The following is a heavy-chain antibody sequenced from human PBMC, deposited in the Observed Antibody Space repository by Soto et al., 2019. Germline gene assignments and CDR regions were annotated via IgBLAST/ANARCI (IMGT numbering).Heavy chain of an antibody. CDR2: IKSKNNGGTT. V-gene: IGHV3-15*01. Sequence: EVQLVESGGGLVKPGGSLRLSCADSGFTFSNAWMSWVRQAPGKGLEWVGRIKSKNNGGTTDYAAPVKGRFTISRDDSKNTLYLQLNSLRTEDTAVYYCTTDDPINRSWGQGTLVTVSS. CDR1: GFTFSNAW. CDR3: TTDDPINRS. J-gene: IGHJ5*02.